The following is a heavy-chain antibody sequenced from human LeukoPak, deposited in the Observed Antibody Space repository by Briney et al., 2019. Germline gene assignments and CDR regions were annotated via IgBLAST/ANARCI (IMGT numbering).Heavy chain of an antibody. D-gene: IGHD6-19*01. J-gene: IGHJ6*02. Sequence: PSETLSLTCAVYGGSFSGYYWSWIRQPPGKGLEWIGYIYYSGSTNYNPSLKSRVTISVDTSKNQFSLKLSSVTAADTAVYYCARAMLAGTTRYYYGMDVWGQGTTVTVSS. CDR1: GGSFSGYY. V-gene: IGHV4-59*01. CDR3: ARAMLAGTTRYYYGMDV. CDR2: IYYSGST.